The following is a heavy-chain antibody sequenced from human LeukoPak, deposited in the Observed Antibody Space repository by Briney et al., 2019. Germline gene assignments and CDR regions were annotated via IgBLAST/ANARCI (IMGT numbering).Heavy chain of an antibody. CDR3: ARDRQLDPTEDAFDI. V-gene: IGHV1-69*13. Sequence: PVKVSCKASGGTFSSYAISWVRQAPGQGLEWMGGIIPIFGTANYAQKFQGRVTITADESTSTAYMELSSLRSEDTAVYYRARDRQLDPTEDAFDIWGQGTMVTVSS. CDR2: IIPIFGTA. D-gene: IGHD1-1*01. J-gene: IGHJ3*02. CDR1: GGTFSSYA.